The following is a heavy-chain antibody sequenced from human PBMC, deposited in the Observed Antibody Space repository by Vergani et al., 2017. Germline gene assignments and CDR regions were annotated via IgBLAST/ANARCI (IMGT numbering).Heavy chain of an antibody. CDR2: ISSSRTTI. CDR1: GFTFSSYS. V-gene: IGHV3-48*01. CDR3: ARGWNYYDSSGPHYGMDV. J-gene: IGHJ6*02. D-gene: IGHD3-22*01. Sequence: EVQLVESGGGLVQPGGSLRLSCAASGFTFSSYSMNWVCQAPGKGVEWVSYISSSRTTIYYADSVKGRFTISRDNAKNSLYLQMNSLRAEDTAVYYCARGWNYYDSSGPHYGMDVWGQGTTVTVSS.